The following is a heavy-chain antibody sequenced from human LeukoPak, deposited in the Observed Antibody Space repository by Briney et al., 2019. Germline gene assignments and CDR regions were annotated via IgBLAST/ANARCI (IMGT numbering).Heavy chain of an antibody. Sequence: PSETLSLTCAVYGGSFSGYYWSWIRQPPGKGLEWIGEINHSGSTNYNPSLKSRVTISVDTSKNQFSLKLSSVTAADTAVYYCARAPPRYCSSTSCYTGPPAGYYYYGMDVWGQGTTVTVSS. J-gene: IGHJ6*02. CDR2: INHSGST. CDR1: GGSFSGYY. CDR3: ARAPPRYCSSTSCYTGPPAGYYYYGMDV. D-gene: IGHD2-2*02. V-gene: IGHV4-34*01.